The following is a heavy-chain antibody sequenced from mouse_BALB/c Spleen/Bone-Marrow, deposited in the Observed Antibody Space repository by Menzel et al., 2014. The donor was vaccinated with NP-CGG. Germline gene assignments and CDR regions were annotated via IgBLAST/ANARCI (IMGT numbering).Heavy chain of an antibody. CDR1: GFTFSSFG. Sequence: EVQGVASGGGLVQPGGSRKLSCAASGFTFSSFGMHWVRQAPEKGLEWVAYISSGSSTIYYADTVKGRFTISRDNPKNTLFLQMTSLRSEDTAMYYCARYYGNYSGYFDVWGAGTTVTFSS. V-gene: IGHV5-17*02. D-gene: IGHD2-1*01. CDR2: ISSGSSTI. CDR3: ARYYGNYSGYFDV. J-gene: IGHJ1*01.